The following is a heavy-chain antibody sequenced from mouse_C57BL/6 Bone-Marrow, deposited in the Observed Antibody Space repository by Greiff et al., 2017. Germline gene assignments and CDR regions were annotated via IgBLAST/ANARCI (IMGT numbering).Heavy chain of an antibody. Sequence: EVMLVESGGDLVKPGGSLKLSCAASGFTFSSYGMSWVRQTPDKRLEWVATISSGGSYPYYPDSVKGRFTISRDNAKNTLYLQMSSLKSEDTAMYYCARRGYYGHFDYWGQGTTLTVAS. CDR3: ARRGYYGHFDY. V-gene: IGHV5-6*01. D-gene: IGHD1-1*01. CDR1: GFTFSSYG. CDR2: ISSGGSYP. J-gene: IGHJ2*01.